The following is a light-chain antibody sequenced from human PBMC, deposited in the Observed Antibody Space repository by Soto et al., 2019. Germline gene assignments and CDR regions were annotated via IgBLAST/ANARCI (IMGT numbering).Light chain of an antibody. CDR1: QSLTTD. Sequence: EIVMTQSPATLSLSPVERATLSCMASQSLTTDLAWYQQKPGQPPRLLIYGASTRATDFPARFSGSGSGTEFTLTISSLQSEDFAIYYCQQYNSWLWTFGQGTKVDIK. CDR2: GAS. CDR3: QQYNSWLWT. J-gene: IGKJ1*01. V-gene: IGKV3-15*01.